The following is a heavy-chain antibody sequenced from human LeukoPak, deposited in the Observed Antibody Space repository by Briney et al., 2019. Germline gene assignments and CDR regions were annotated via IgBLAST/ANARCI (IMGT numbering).Heavy chain of an antibody. Sequence: GGSLSLSCAASGFTFSNYAMSWVRQAPGKGLEWVSVISTSGGSTYYADSVKGRFTISRDNSKNTLYLQMNSLRAEDTAVYYCAKGTGSGWYGNNWFDPWGQGTLVTVSS. D-gene: IGHD6-19*01. CDR2: ISTSGGST. J-gene: IGHJ5*02. V-gene: IGHV3-23*01. CDR1: GFTFSNYA. CDR3: AKGTGSGWYGNNWFDP.